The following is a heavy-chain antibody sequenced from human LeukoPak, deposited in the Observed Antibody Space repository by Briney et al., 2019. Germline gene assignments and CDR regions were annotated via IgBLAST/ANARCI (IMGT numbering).Heavy chain of an antibody. J-gene: IGHJ5*02. CDR3: AKNGQTGFSFDP. CDR1: GESLNGHY. V-gene: IGHV4-34*01. D-gene: IGHD1-14*01. Sequence: PSETLSLTCAVYGESLNGHYWSWIRQPPGKGLEWIGEGSDSGGTKFNPSLKSRVTISVDTSKNQFSLKLNSVTAADTAVYYCAKNGQTGFSFDPWGQGTLVTVSS. CDR2: GSDSGGT.